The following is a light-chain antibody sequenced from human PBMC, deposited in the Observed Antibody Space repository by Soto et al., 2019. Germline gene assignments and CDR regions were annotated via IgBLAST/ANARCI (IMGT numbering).Light chain of an antibody. Sequence: QSALTQPPSVSGSPGQSVTISCTGTSSDVGSYNRVSWYQQPPGTAPRLMISEVSNRPSGVPHRFSGSKSGNTASLTISGLQAEDEADYYCTSFTSSSPFYVFGTGTKVTVL. J-gene: IGLJ1*01. CDR3: TSFTSSSPFYV. V-gene: IGLV2-18*02. CDR1: SSDVGSYNR. CDR2: EVS.